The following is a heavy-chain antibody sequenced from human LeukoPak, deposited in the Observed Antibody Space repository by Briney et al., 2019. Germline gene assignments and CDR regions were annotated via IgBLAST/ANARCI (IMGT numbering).Heavy chain of an antibody. CDR1: GYTFTGYY. Sequence: GASVKVSCKASGYTFTGYYMHWVRQAPGQGLEWMGWINPNSGGTNYAQKFQGRVTMTRGTSISTAYMELSRLRSDDTAVYYCARDRSSTWAAAGTCNYWGQGTLVTVSS. CDR2: INPNSGGT. CDR3: ARDRSSTWAAAGTCNY. J-gene: IGHJ4*02. D-gene: IGHD6-13*01. V-gene: IGHV1-2*02.